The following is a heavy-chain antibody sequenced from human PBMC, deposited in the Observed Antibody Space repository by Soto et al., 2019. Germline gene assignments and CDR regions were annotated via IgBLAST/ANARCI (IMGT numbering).Heavy chain of an antibody. V-gene: IGHV3-23*01. CDR3: TKSDGCGGGACYTGTYYYFDV. Sequence: DVQLLESGGGLVEPGGSLTLSCAASGFPSSTYALNWVRQAPGKGPEWVSTISENGHHTHYADSVKGRFTISRDKSKNTLSLQMNSLRVDDTAIYYCTKSDGCGGGACYTGTYYYFDVWGRGTLVTVSS. J-gene: IGHJ2*01. CDR2: ISENGHHT. CDR1: GFPSSTYA. D-gene: IGHD3-16*02.